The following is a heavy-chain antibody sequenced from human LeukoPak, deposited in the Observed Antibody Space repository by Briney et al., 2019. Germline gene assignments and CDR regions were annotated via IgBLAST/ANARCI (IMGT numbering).Heavy chain of an antibody. CDR3: ASGRDGYNSPNSFDY. CDR1: GFTFSSYS. CDR2: ISSSSSYI. J-gene: IGHJ4*02. Sequence: GGSLRLSCAASGFTFSSYSMNWVRQAPGKGLEWVSSISSSSSYIYYADSVKGRFTISRDNAKNSLYLQMNSLRAEDTAVYYCASGRDGYNSPNSFDYWGQGTLVTVSS. D-gene: IGHD5-24*01. V-gene: IGHV3-21*01.